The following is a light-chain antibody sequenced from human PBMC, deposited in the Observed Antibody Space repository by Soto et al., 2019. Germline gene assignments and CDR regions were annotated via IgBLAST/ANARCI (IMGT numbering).Light chain of an antibody. J-gene: IGLJ1*01. V-gene: IGLV2-23*02. CDR1: SNDVRKYNL. CDR3: CSYAGATTFYV. Sequence: QSALTQPASVSGSPGQSMTISGTGTSNDVRKYNLVSWYQHHPGKAPKLIIYDVTQWPSGASNRFSGSKSGNTASLTIFGLQADDEADYYCCSYAGATTFYVFGTGTKVTVL. CDR2: DVT.